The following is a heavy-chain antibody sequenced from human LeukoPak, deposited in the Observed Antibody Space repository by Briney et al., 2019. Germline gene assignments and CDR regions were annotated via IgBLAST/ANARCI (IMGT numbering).Heavy chain of an antibody. V-gene: IGHV4-4*02. CDR2: ISHSGST. Sequence: SATLNLTCAVSGYTITSSNWWWWVRPPAEKRVELSGDISHSGSTNYKPSLKSRVTISVDKSKNQFSLKLSSVTAADTAVYYCARSHYDIFTGYLSHFYYWGDGDLVTVSS. J-gene: IGHJ4*01. CDR1: GYTITSSNW. CDR3: ARSHYDIFTGYLSHFYY. D-gene: IGHD3-9*01.